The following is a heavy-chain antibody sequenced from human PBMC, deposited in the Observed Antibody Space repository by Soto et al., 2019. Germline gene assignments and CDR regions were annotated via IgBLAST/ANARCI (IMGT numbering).Heavy chain of an antibody. D-gene: IGHD1-20*01. CDR1: GFTFSDYY. J-gene: IGHJ6*02. Sequence: QVQLVESGGGLVQPGGSLRLSCAASGFTFSDYYMSWIRQAPGKGLEWVSYISSSSSYTNYADSVKGRFTISRDNAKNSLYLQMNSLRAEDTAVYYCASLLFDNWNYFGMDVWGQGTTVTVSS. CDR2: ISSSSSYT. CDR3: ASLLFDNWNYFGMDV. V-gene: IGHV3-11*06.